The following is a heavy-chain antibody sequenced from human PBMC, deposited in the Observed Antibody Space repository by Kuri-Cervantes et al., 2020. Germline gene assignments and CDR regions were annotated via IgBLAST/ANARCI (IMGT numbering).Heavy chain of an antibody. CDR3: ARDPPGYYGSGSPGYYYMDV. Sequence: SETLSLTCAVDGGSFSGYYGSWIRQPPGKGLEWIGEINPSGHTDYNPSLKSRVTISVDTSKNRFSLKLTSVTAADTAVYYCARDPPGYYGSGSPGYYYMDVWGKGTTVTVSS. V-gene: IGHV4-34*01. CDR1: GGSFSGYY. J-gene: IGHJ6*03. CDR2: INPSGHT. D-gene: IGHD3-10*01.